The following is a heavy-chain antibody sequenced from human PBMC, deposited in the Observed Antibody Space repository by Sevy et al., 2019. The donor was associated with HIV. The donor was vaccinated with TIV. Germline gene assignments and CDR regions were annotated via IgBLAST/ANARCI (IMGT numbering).Heavy chain of an antibody. J-gene: IGHJ4*02. CDR2: INTNTGNP. V-gene: IGHV7-4-1*02. CDR3: ATSTTGSSSLSAFDY. D-gene: IGHD4-17*01. CDR1: GYTFTSYA. Sequence: ASVKVSCKASGYTFTSYAMNCVRQAPGQGLEWMGWINTNTGNPTYAQGFTGRFVFSLDTSVSTAYLQISSLKAEDTAVYYCATSTTGSSSLSAFDYWGQGTLVTVSS.